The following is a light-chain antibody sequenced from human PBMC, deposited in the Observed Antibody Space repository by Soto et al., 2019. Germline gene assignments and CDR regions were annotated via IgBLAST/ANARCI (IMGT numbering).Light chain of an antibody. V-gene: IGLV1-40*01. Sequence: QAVVTQPPSVSGAPGQRVTISCTGSSSNIGAGYDAHWYQQFPGTAPKLLIYGNSNRPSGVPDRFSGSKSGTSASLAITGLQAEDEADYYCQSYDSSLSGWVFGGGTKLTVL. CDR1: SSNIGAGYD. J-gene: IGLJ3*02. CDR3: QSYDSSLSGWV. CDR2: GNS.